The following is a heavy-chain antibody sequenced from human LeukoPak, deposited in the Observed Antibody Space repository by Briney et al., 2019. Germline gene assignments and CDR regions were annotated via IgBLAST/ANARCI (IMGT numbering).Heavy chain of an antibody. CDR1: GFSFRSYA. D-gene: IGHD3-22*01. CDR2: VSYDGSNK. CDR3: ARGPSVVITHFDY. Sequence: GGSLRLSCAASGFSFRSYAMHWVRQAPGSGLEWMAVVSYDGSNKYYADSVKGRFTISRDNSKNTVHLQMNSLGAEDTAVYYCARGPSVVITHFDYWGQGALVTVPS. V-gene: IGHV3-30-3*01. J-gene: IGHJ4*02.